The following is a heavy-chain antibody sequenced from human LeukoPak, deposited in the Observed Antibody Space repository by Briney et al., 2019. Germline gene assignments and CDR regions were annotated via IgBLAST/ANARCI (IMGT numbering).Heavy chain of an antibody. CDR2: IGGSGISK. CDR3: ATVATSPR. CDR1: GFTFSNHA. D-gene: IGHD2-2*01. V-gene: IGHV3-23*01. J-gene: IGHJ4*02. Sequence: QSGGSLRLSCAASGFTFSNHAMTWVRQAPGNGLEWVSAIGGSGISKYYADSVQSRFTISRDNSKNTLYLEIDSLRADDTAVYYCATVATSPRWGQGVLVTVSS.